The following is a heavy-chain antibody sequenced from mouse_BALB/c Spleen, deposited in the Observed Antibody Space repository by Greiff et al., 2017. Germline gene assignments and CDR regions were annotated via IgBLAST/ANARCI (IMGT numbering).Heavy chain of an antibody. CDR1: GFSLTGYG. CDR3: ARDRLRPYWYFDV. V-gene: IGHV2-6-7*01. CDR2: IWGDGST. Sequence: QVHVKQSGPGLVAPSQSLSITCTVSGFSLTGYGVNWVRQPPGKGLEWLGMIWGDGSTDYNSALKSRLSISKDNSKSQVFLKMNSLQTDDTARYYCARDRLRPYWYFDVWGAGTTVTVSS. D-gene: IGHD1-2*01. J-gene: IGHJ1*01.